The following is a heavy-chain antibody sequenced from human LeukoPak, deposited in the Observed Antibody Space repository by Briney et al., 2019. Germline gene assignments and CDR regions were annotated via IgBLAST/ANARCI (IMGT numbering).Heavy chain of an antibody. CDR2: INPNSGGT. D-gene: IGHD3-10*01. J-gene: IGHJ3*02. V-gene: IGHV1-2*02. CDR3: ASLLWFGELDAFDI. CDR1: GYTFTGYY. Sequence: ASVKVSCKASGYTFTGYYMHWVRQAPGQGLEWMGWINPNSGGTNYAQKFQGRVTMTRDTSISTAYMELSRLRSDDTAVYYCASLLWFGELDAFDIWGQGTMVTVSS.